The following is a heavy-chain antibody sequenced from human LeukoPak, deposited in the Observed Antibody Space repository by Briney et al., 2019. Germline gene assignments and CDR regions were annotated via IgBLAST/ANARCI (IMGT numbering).Heavy chain of an antibody. J-gene: IGHJ4*02. CDR2: INRDGSQK. CDR3: AKDHGANTFLGVFITYFHY. V-gene: IGHV3-7*01. CDR1: GFSLSAYW. D-gene: IGHD3-3*01. Sequence: GGSLRLSCAASGFSLSAYWMTWVRQAPGKGLEWVANINRDGSQKNHVDSVKGRFTISRDNAKNTLYLQMNSLRAEDTAVYYCAKDHGANTFLGVFITYFHYWAQETLVTVPS.